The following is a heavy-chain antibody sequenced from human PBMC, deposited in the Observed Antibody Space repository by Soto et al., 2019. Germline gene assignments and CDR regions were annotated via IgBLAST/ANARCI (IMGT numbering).Heavy chain of an antibody. Sequence: ASVKVSCKASGYTFTNYVSSWVRQAPGQGLEWMGWISVYNGNTNYAQKLQGRVTMTTDTSTSTAYMELRSLRSDDTAVYYCAREDGDYHQIDYWGQGTLVTVSS. J-gene: IGHJ4*02. D-gene: IGHD4-17*01. V-gene: IGHV1-18*01. CDR3: AREDGDYHQIDY. CDR2: ISVYNGNT. CDR1: GYTFTNYV.